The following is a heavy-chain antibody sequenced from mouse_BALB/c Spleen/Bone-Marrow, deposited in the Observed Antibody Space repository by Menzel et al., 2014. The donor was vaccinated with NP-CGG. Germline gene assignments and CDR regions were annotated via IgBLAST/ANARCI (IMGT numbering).Heavy chain of an antibody. CDR3: ARCGYYGWLVY. J-gene: IGHJ3*01. D-gene: IGHD2-3*01. Sequence: EVQLVESGGGLVQPGGSLKLSCAASGFELSRYWMSWVRQAPGKGLEWIGEINPDSRTINYTPSLKERFIISRDNAKNTLYLQMSKVRSEDTALYFCARCGYYGWLVYWGQGTLVTVSA. CDR1: GFELSRYW. CDR2: INPDSRTI. V-gene: IGHV4-1*02.